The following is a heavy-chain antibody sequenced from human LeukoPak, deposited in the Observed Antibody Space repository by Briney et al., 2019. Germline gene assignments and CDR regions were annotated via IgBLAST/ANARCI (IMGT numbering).Heavy chain of an antibody. CDR1: GFTFSSYA. V-gene: IGHV3-23*01. J-gene: IGHJ4*02. CDR3: ALIGYYDFWSGIQPYFGY. D-gene: IGHD3-3*01. Sequence: PGGSLRLSCAASGFTFSSYAMSWVRQAPGKGLEWVSAISGSGGSTYYADSVKGRFTISRDNSKNTLYLQMNSLRAEDTAVYYCALIGYYDFWSGIQPYFGYWGQGTLVTVSS. CDR2: ISGSGGST.